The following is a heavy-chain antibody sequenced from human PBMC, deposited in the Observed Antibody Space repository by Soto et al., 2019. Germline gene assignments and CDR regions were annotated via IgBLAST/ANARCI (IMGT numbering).Heavy chain of an antibody. CDR1: GGSISSSSYY. CDR3: AREYSGYENSPRIDY. D-gene: IGHD5-12*01. CDR2: IYYSGST. Sequence: SETLSLTCTVSGGSISSSSYYWGWIRQPPGKGLEWIGSIYYSGSTYYNPSLKSRVTISVDTSKNQFSLKLSSVTAADTAVYYCAREYSGYENSPRIDYWGQGTLVTVSS. J-gene: IGHJ4*02. V-gene: IGHV4-39*01.